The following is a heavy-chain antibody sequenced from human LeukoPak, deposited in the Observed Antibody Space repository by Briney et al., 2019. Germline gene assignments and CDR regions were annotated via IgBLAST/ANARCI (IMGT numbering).Heavy chain of an antibody. CDR2: MYYSGST. D-gene: IGHD2-2*01. Sequence: SETLSLTCTVSGGSISSSSYYWGWIRQPPGKVLEWIGSMYYSGSTYYNPSLKSRVTISVDTSKKQFSLKVSSVTAADTAVFYCARLTRRGYYFDYWGQGTLVTVSS. J-gene: IGHJ4*02. V-gene: IGHV4-39*01. CDR3: ARLTRRGYYFDY. CDR1: GGSISSSSYY.